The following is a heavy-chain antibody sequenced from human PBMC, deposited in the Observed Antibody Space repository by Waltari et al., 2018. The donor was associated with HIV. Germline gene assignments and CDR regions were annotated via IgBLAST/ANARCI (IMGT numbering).Heavy chain of an antibody. V-gene: IGHV3-20*04. CDR3: ARDGRLGWEVHNGYFDL. D-gene: IGHD4-17*01. CDR2: VNLNGDRT. CDR1: GLTFEDFG. J-gene: IGHJ5*02. Sequence: EAQLVESGGKTIRPGGSLTLSCAASGLTFEDFGMSWVRQVPGKGREWVGGVNLNGDRTEYRDSVNGRFIISRDNRRTSVFRHMTSLRAEDTALYYCARDGRLGWEVHNGYFDLWGRGTPVTVSS.